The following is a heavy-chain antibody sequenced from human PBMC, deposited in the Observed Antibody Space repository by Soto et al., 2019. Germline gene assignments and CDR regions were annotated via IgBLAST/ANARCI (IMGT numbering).Heavy chain of an antibody. CDR1: GFTFSSYS. D-gene: IGHD6-13*01. V-gene: IGHV3-21*01. CDR2: ISSSSSYI. J-gene: IGHJ4*02. Sequence: PGGSLRLSCAASGFTFSSYSMNWVRQAPGKGLEWVSSISSSSSYIYYADSVKGRFTISRDNAKNSLYLQMNSLRAEDTAVYYCARGLVEQQLVLRIRYWGQGTLVTVSS. CDR3: ARGLVEQQLVLRIRY.